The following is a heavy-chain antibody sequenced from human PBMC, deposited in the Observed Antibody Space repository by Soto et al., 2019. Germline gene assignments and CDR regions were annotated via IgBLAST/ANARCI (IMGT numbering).Heavy chain of an antibody. D-gene: IGHD6-19*01. CDR2: INPDRGGT. Sequence: QVRLVQSGAEVKKSEASVKVSCKASGYTFSDYYILWVRQAPGQGLEWMGWINPDRGGTNYAQKYQGRVTMTRDTSTSTAFLELSSLRSDDTAVYYCVTAPPRLVNTDTYWNYWGQGTLVTVSS. J-gene: IGHJ4*02. CDR1: GYTFSDYY. CDR3: VTAPPRLVNTDTYWNY. V-gene: IGHV1-2*02.